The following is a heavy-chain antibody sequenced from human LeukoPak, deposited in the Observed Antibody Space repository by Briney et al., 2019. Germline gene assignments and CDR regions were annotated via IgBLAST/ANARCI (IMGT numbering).Heavy chain of an antibody. Sequence: PGGSLRLSCAASGFTFSSDWMHWVRQAPGKGLVWVSRINSDGRSTTYADSVKGRFTISRDNAKNTLYLQMNSLRAEDTAVYYSARHPYDILTGPSFDYWGQGTLVTVSS. D-gene: IGHD3-9*01. V-gene: IGHV3-74*01. CDR3: ARHPYDILTGPSFDY. CDR1: GFTFSSDW. CDR2: INSDGRST. J-gene: IGHJ4*02.